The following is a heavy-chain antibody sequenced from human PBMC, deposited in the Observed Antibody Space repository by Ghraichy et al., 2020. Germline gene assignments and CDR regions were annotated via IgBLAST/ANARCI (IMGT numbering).Heavy chain of an antibody. J-gene: IGHJ4*01. V-gene: IGHV3-7*01. CDR2: IKQDGSEK. CDR1: GFTFGSYW. Sequence: GGSLRLSCGASGFTFGSYWMSWVRQAPGKGLEWVANIKQDGSEKYYVDSVKGRFTLSRDNAKNSLYLQMNSLRAEDTAVYYCARPSSPVTMGLFDYWGQGTLVTVSS. D-gene: IGHD4-17*01. CDR3: ARPSSPVTMGLFDY.